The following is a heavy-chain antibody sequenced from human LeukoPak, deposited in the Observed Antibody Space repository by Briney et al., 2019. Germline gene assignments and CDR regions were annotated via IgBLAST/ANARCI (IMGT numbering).Heavy chain of an antibody. CDR1: GYTFTSYY. D-gene: IGHD1-26*01. J-gene: IGHJ4*02. Sequence: ASVKVSCKASGYTFTSYYMHWVRQAPGQGLEWMGIINPSGGSTSYAQKFQGRITMTRDTSTSTVYKELSSLRSEDTAVYYCARASGGGGATIDYWGQGTLVTVSS. CDR2: INPSGGST. V-gene: IGHV1-46*01. CDR3: ARASGGGGATIDY.